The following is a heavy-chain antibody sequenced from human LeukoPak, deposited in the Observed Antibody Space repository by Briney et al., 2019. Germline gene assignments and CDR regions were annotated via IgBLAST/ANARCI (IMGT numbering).Heavy chain of an antibody. CDR1: GFTFSSYA. V-gene: IGHV3-30*04. Sequence: QPGRSLRLSCAASGFTFSSYAMHWVRQAPGKGLEWVAVISYDGSNKYYADFVKGRFTISRDNSKNTLYLQMNSLAVEDTAVYYCAKAYGSGSNGVYHFGYWGQGTLVTVAS. J-gene: IGHJ4*02. CDR3: AKAYGSGSNGVYHFGY. CDR2: ISYDGSNK. D-gene: IGHD3-10*01.